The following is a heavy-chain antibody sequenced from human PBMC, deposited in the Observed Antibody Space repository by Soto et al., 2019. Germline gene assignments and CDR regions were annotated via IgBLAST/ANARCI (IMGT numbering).Heavy chain of an antibody. Sequence: QVQLVQSGAEVKKPGASVKVSCKASGITSTTYAIHWVRQAPGQGLEWMGWINTGNGNTRYSQRFLGRVYLTTDTSASSASMDLSSLTSEDTAVYYCAGAISGYVTWGQGTLITVSS. D-gene: IGHD5-12*01. CDR3: AGAISGYVT. V-gene: IGHV1-3*04. CDR1: GITSTTYA. CDR2: INTGNGNT. J-gene: IGHJ5*02.